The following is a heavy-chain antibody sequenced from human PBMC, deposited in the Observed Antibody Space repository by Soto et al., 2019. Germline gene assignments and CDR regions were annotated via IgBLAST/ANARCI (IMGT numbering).Heavy chain of an antibody. J-gene: IGHJ3*01. D-gene: IGHD4-17*01. V-gene: IGHV3-23*01. CDR2: ISASGGRT. CDR1: GFTFPKYA. Sequence: GGSLRLSCEAFGFTFPKYAMSWFRQAPGKGLEWVSGISASGGRTLYPDSVRGRFSISKDMSKNMVSLQMNSLRVEDTAIYFCAKDPNGDYIGGFEFGGQGTMVTV. CDR3: AKDPNGDYIGGFEF.